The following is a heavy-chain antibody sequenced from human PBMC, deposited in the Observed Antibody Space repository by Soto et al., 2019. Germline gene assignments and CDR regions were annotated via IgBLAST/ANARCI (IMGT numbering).Heavy chain of an antibody. CDR1: GFTFSSYS. V-gene: IGHV3-21*01. J-gene: IGHJ6*02. D-gene: IGHD6-25*01. CDR3: ARESADPYYYYGMDV. CDR2: ISSSSSYI. Sequence: GGSLRLSCAASGFTFSSYSMNWVRQAPGKGLEWVSSISSSSSYIYYADSVKGRFTISRDNAKNSLYLQMNSLRAEDTAVYYCARESADPYYYYGMDVWGQGTTVTVSS.